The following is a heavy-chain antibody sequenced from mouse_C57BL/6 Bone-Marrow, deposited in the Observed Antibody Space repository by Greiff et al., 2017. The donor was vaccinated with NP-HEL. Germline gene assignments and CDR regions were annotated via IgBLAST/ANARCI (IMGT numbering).Heavy chain of an antibody. CDR3: ARYSGYYSYFDY. J-gene: IGHJ2*01. V-gene: IGHV1-81*01. D-gene: IGHD2-3*01. Sequence: LVESGAELARPGASVKLSCKASGYTFTSYGISWVKQRTGQGLEWIGEIYPRSGNTYYNEKFKGKATLTADKSSSTAYMELRSLTSEDSAVYFCARYSGYYSYFDYWGQGTTLTVSS. CDR1: GYTFTSYG. CDR2: IYPRSGNT.